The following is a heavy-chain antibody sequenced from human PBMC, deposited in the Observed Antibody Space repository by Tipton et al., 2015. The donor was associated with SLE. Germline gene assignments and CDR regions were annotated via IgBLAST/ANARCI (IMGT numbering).Heavy chain of an antibody. CDR3: ARQGGEWLFYYYGMDV. D-gene: IGHD3-3*01. CDR2: IYYSGST. J-gene: IGHJ6*02. Sequence: LRLSCTVSGGSISSYYWSWIRQPPGKGLEWIGYIYYSGSTNYNPSLKSRVTISVDTSKNQFSLKLSSVTAADTAVCYCARQGGEWLFYYYGMDVWGQGTTVTVSS. V-gene: IGHV4-59*08. CDR1: GGSISSYY.